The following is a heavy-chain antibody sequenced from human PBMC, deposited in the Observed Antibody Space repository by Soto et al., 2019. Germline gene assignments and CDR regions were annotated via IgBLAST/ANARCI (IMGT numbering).Heavy chain of an antibody. V-gene: IGHV3-74*01. CDR3: VREKNWSFDY. D-gene: IGHD1-1*01. J-gene: IGHJ4*02. Sequence: GGSLRLSCAASGFIFSSHWMHWVRQAPGKGLVGVSHIGPDGSNIWEADSVQGRFTISRDNARNRLYLQMNSLRDEDTAIYYCVREKNWSFDYWGQGILVTVSS. CDR1: GFIFSSHW. CDR2: IGPDGSNI.